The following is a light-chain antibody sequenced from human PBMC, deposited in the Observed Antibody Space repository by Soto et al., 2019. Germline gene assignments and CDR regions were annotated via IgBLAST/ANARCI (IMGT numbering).Light chain of an antibody. J-gene: IGLJ2*01. V-gene: IGLV1-40*01. CDR2: DTT. Sequence: QSVLTQPPSVSGAPGQRVSISCTGSSSNIGATNYVHWYQHLPGTAPKLLIYDTTKRPSGVPDRFSGSKSGTSASLAIADVRPEDEDDYYCQSHDNSLRGSLFGGGTKLTVL. CDR3: QSHDNSLRGSL. CDR1: SSNIGATNY.